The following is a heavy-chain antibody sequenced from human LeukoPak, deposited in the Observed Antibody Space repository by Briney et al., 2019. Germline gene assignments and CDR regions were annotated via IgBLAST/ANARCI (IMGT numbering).Heavy chain of an antibody. D-gene: IGHD1-7*01. CDR1: GLIVSSNY. J-gene: IGHJ4*02. Sequence: GGSLRLSCAASGLIVSSNYMSWVRQAPGKGLEWVSVIYSGDSTYYADSVKGRFTISRDNSKNTLHLQMNSLRAEDTAVYYCAREKAGTATLGNYWGQGTLVTVSS. V-gene: IGHV3-66*02. CDR2: IYSGDST. CDR3: AREKAGTATLGNY.